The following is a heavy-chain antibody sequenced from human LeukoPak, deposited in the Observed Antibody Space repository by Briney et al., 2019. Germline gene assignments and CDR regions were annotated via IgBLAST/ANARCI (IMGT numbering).Heavy chain of an antibody. J-gene: IGHJ4*02. CDR3: ATRPYDILTGYYRPFDY. CDR2: ISSSSSTI. D-gene: IGHD3-9*01. Sequence: GSLRLSCAASGFTFSSYSLNWVRQAPGKGLEWVSYISSSSSTIYYADSVKGRFTISRDNAKNSLYLQMNSLRAEDTAVYYCATRPYDILTGYYRPFDYWGQGTLVTVSS. V-gene: IGHV3-48*01. CDR1: GFTFSSYS.